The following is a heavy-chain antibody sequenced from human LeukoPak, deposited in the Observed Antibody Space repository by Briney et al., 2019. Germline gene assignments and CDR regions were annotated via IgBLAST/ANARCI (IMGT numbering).Heavy chain of an antibody. Sequence: ASVKVSCKASGYTFTSYYMHWVRQAPGQGLEWRGIINPSGGSTSYAQKFQGRVTMTRDTSTSTVYMELSSLRSEDTAVYYCAREPIAARPFDIWGQGTMVTVSS. CDR2: INPSGGST. V-gene: IGHV1-46*01. J-gene: IGHJ3*02. CDR1: GYTFTSYY. D-gene: IGHD6-6*01. CDR3: AREPIAARPFDI.